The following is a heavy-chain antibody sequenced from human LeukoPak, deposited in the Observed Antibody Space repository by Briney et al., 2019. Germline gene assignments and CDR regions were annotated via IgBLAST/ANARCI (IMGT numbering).Heavy chain of an antibody. Sequence: PSETLSLTCTVSGGSISSGDYYWSWIRQPPGKGLEWIGYIYYSGSTYYNPSLKSRVTISVDTSKNQFSLKLSSVTAADTAVYYCARIDPYYYFDCWGQGTLVTVSS. J-gene: IGHJ4*02. CDR2: IYYSGST. CDR1: GGSISSGDYY. D-gene: IGHD1-26*01. V-gene: IGHV4-30-4*01. CDR3: ARIDPYYYFDC.